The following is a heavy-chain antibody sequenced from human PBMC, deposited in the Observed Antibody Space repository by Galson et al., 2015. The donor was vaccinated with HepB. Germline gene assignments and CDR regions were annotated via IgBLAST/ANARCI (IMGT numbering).Heavy chain of an antibody. CDR3: AHRSRDQPPTGFDY. J-gene: IGHJ4*02. CDR2: IYWNDDK. Sequence: PALVKPTQTLTLTCTFSGFSLGTSGVGVGWIRQPPGKALEWLALIYWNDDKRSSPSLKSRLNITKDTSKHQGVLTMTNMGPVDTATYYCAHRSRDQPPTGFDYWGQGTLVTVSS. D-gene: IGHD2-2*01. CDR1: GFSLGTSGVG. V-gene: IGHV2-5*01.